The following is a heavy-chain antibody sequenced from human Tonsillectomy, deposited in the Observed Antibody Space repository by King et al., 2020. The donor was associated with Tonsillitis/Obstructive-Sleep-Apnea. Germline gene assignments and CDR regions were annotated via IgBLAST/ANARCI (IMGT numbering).Heavy chain of an antibody. J-gene: IGHJ4*02. Sequence: QLVQSGAEVKKPGASVKVSCKASGYTFTTYGISWVRQAPGQGLEWMGWISAYNGDTNYAQKLQGRVTMTTDTSTSTAYMGLRSLRSDDTAVYYCARDSMSHYFDSSTYYTFDYWGQGTLVTVSS. CDR2: ISAYNGDT. V-gene: IGHV1-18*01. CDR3: ARDSMSHYFDSSTYYTFDY. D-gene: IGHD3-22*01. CDR1: GYTFTTYG.